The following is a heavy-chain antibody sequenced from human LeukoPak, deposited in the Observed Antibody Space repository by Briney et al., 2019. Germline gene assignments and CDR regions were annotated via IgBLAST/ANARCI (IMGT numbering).Heavy chain of an antibody. Sequence: PSETLSLTCTVSSGSISSYYWSWIRQPPGKGLEWIGYIYHSGSTNYNPSLKSRVTISLDTSRNQFSLRLSSVTAADTAVYFCAREYSTSSEGDYFDYWGQGSLVTVSS. CDR2: IYHSGST. V-gene: IGHV4-59*01. J-gene: IGHJ4*02. CDR3: AREYSTSSEGDYFDY. CDR1: SGSISSYY. D-gene: IGHD6-6*01.